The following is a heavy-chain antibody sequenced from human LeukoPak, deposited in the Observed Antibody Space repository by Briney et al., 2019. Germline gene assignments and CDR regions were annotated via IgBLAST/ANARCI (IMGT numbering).Heavy chain of an antibody. J-gene: IGHJ4*02. CDR2: ISGSGGST. CDR1: GFTFSSYA. D-gene: IGHD7-27*01. V-gene: IGHV3-23*01. CDR3: AKDRRAHWGYFDY. Sequence: GGSLRLSCAASGFTFSSYAMSWVRQAPGKGLEWVSAISGSGGSTYYADSVKGRFTISRNNSKNTLYLQMNSLRAEDTAVYYCAKDRRAHWGYFDYWGQGTLVTVSS.